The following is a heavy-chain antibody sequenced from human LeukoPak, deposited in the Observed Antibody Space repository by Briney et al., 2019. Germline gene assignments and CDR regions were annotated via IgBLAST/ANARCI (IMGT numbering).Heavy chain of an antibody. CDR1: GFTFSSYS. V-gene: IGHV3-21*01. CDR2: ISSSRCYI. D-gene: IGHD2-15*01. CDR3: ARGHCSGGSCYSVDY. Sequence: PGGSLRLSCAASGFTFSSYSMNWVRQAPGKGLEWVSSISSSRCYIYYADSVKGRFTISRDNAKNSLYLQMNSLRAEDTAVYYCARGHCSGGSCYSVDYWGQGTLVTVSS. J-gene: IGHJ4*02.